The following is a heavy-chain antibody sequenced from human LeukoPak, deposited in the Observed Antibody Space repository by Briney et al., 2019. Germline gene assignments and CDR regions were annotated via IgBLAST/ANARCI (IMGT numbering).Heavy chain of an antibody. Sequence: SETLSLTCTVSGGSISSGSYYWSWIRQPAGKGLEWIGRIYTSGSTNYNPSLKSRVTISVDTSKNQFSLKLSSVTAADTAVYYCARVEEGNDWGIDYWGQGTLVTVSS. J-gene: IGHJ4*02. CDR3: ARVEEGNDWGIDY. D-gene: IGHD3-16*01. CDR1: GGSISSGSYY. CDR2: IYTSGST. V-gene: IGHV4-61*02.